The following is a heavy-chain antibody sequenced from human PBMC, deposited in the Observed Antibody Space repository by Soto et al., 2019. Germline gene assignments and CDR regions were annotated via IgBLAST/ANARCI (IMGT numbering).Heavy chain of an antibody. D-gene: IGHD3-10*01. CDR3: ARGGKLGGDLDV. V-gene: IGHV1-69*02. CDR2: IIPVLDVT. J-gene: IGHJ6*04. CDR1: GGTFNRET. Sequence: QAQLVQSGAEVKKPGSSVKVSCKASGGTFNRETFSWVRQAPAQGLQWMGRIIPVLDVTEYPQNFQGRVTITADTSTSTVYLALSGLGSDDTAVYYCARGGKLGGDLDVWGKGTPVIISS.